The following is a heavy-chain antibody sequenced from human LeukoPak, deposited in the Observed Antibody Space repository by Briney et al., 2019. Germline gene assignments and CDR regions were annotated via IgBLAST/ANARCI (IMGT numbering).Heavy chain of an antibody. V-gene: IGHV4-34*01. CDR1: GGSFSGYY. CDR3: ARFGPFRTKKYCGSTSCYPWYFDL. CDR2: INHSGST. J-gene: IGHJ2*01. D-gene: IGHD2-2*01. Sequence: SETLSLTCAVYGGSFSGYYWSWIRQPPGKGLEWIGEINHSGSTNYNPSLKSRVTISVDTSKNQFSLKLSSVTAADTAVYYCARFGPFRTKKYCGSTSCYPWYFDLWGRGTLVTVSS.